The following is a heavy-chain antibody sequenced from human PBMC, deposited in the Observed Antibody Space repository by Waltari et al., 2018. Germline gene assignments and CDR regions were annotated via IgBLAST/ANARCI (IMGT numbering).Heavy chain of an antibody. CDR2: ISSSSSTI. V-gene: IGHV3-48*04. J-gene: IGHJ6*03. CDR1: GFPFSSYS. CDR3: ARIVRTYYYMDV. Sequence: EVQLVESGGGLVQPGGSLRLSCAASGFPFSSYSMTWVRQAPGKGLEWVSYISSSSSTIYYADSVKGRFTISRDNAKNSLYLQMNSLRAEDTAVYYCARIVRTYYYMDVWGKGTTVTVSS. D-gene: IGHD1-26*01.